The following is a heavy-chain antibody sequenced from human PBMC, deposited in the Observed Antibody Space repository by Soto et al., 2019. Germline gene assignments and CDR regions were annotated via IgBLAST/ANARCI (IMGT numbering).Heavy chain of an antibody. V-gene: IGHV4-34*01. Sequence: SETLSLTCAVYGGSFSGYYWSWIRQPPGKGLEWIGEINHSGSTNYNPSLKSRVTISVDTSKNQFSLKLSSVTAADTAVYYCARGRRRLRYYSGMDVWGQGTTVTVSS. CDR3: ARGRRRLRYYSGMDV. D-gene: IGHD5-12*01. J-gene: IGHJ6*02. CDR2: INHSGST. CDR1: GGSFSGYY.